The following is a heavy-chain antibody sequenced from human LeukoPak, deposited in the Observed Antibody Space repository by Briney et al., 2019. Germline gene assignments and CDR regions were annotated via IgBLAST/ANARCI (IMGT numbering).Heavy chain of an antibody. CDR1: GFTFSNAW. Sequence: TGGSLRLSCTASGFTFSNAWMSWVRQAPGKGLEWVGRVKGKTDGAAEDYAAPVKGRFSISTDDSRDTLYLQMRGLKTEDTAVYYCITEHNWGHGTPVTVSS. CDR2: VKGKTDGAAE. CDR3: ITEHN. V-gene: IGHV3-15*01. D-gene: IGHD2-21*01. J-gene: IGHJ4*01.